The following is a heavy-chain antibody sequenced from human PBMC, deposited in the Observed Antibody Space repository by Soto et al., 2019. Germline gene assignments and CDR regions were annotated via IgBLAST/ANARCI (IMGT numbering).Heavy chain of an antibody. CDR3: WKGRALYDSSVYYHRPFDN. CDR1: GFTFSSHG. CDR2: LSRGGGST. Sequence: GGSLRLSCAASGFTFSSHGMSWVRQAPGRGLEWIAGLSRGGGSTYYEDSVKGRFTISRDNSKNTVYLQMNSLRAEATAVYYWWKGRALYDSSVYYHRPFDNWGQGTLVTVSS. D-gene: IGHD3-22*01. J-gene: IGHJ4*02. V-gene: IGHV3-23*01.